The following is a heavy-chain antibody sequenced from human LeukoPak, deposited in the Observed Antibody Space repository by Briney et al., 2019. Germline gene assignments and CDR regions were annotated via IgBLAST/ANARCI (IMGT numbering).Heavy chain of an antibody. J-gene: IGHJ4*02. CDR1: GFNLCRYR. CDR3: ARGSGSYDY. CDR2: ISSSSYTI. Sequence: GGSQRLSCAASGFNLCRYRTHWVRQAPGKGLEWVSYISSSSYTIYYADSVKGRFTISRDNAKNTLYLQMNSLRADDTAVYYCARGSGSYDYWGQGTLFSFFS. D-gene: IGHD3-10*01. V-gene: IGHV3-48*04.